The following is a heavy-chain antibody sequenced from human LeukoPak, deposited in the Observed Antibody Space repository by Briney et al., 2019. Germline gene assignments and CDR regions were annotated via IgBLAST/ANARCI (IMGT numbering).Heavy chain of an antibody. CDR3: ARGRTGDRDDAFDI. Sequence: GASVKVSCKASGYIFTNYDINWVRQATGQGLEWMGWMNPNSGNTAYAQKFQGRVTMTRNISISTAYMELSSLRSEDTAVYYCARGRTGDRDDAFDIWGQGTMVTVSS. CDR2: MNPNSGNT. CDR1: GYIFTNYD. J-gene: IGHJ3*02. V-gene: IGHV1-8*02. D-gene: IGHD7-27*01.